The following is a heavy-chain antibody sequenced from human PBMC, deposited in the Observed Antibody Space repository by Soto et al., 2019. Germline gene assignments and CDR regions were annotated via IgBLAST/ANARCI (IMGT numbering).Heavy chain of an antibody. D-gene: IGHD5-12*01. CDR1: GGSLTNYG. CDR3: SRGVATEVDVTHYYGIDV. J-gene: IGHJ6*02. Sequence: QVQLVQSGAEVKKPGSSVKVSCKASGGSLTNYGVSWVRQAPGQGLEWMGGIIPVFGTANYAQKFQGRVTTAADESKSTIFMEVLSLRSADKAVLYCSRGVATEVDVTHYYGIDVWGQGTTVTVSS. CDR2: IIPVFGTA. V-gene: IGHV1-69*12.